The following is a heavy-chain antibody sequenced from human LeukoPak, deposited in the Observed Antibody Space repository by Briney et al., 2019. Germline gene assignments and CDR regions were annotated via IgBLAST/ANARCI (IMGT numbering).Heavy chain of an antibody. V-gene: IGHV3-48*02. CDR2: IGSRSRTT. J-gene: IGHJ3*02. Sequence: GGSLRLSCAASGFTFRSNSMNWVRQAPGKGLEWVSYIGSRSRTTYYADSVKGRFTISRDNAKNSLYLQMNSLRDEDTAVYYCARGFGSNFDIWGQGTMVTVSS. CDR1: GFTFRSNS. CDR3: ARGFGSNFDI. D-gene: IGHD6-13*01.